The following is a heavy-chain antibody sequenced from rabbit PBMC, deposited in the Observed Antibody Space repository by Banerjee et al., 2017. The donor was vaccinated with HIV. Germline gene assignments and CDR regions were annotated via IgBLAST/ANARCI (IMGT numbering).Heavy chain of an antibody. D-gene: IGHD4-1*01. V-gene: IGHV1S45*01. CDR2: IYAGSSDST. Sequence: SGFSFSSNYWICWVRQAPGKGLEWIGCIYAGSSDSTYCASWAKGRFTISSTSSSTVTLQMTSLTAADTATYFCARDLAGVIGWNFNLWGPGTLVTVS. CDR1: GFSFSSNYW. J-gene: IGHJ4*01. CDR3: ARDLAGVIGWNFNL.